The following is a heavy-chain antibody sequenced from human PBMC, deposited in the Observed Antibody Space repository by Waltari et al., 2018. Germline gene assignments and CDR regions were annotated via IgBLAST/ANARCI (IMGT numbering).Heavy chain of an antibody. Sequence: QVQLVESGGGGVQPGGSLRLSCAASGVTFSSYGLPCVRQSPGKGLEWVAFIRYDGSNKYYADSVKGRFTISRDNSKNPLYLQMNSLRAEDTAVYYCAKVLITMVRGAPFDYWGQGTLVTVSS. D-gene: IGHD3-10*01. CDR1: GVTFSSYG. CDR3: AKVLITMVRGAPFDY. CDR2: IRYDGSNK. V-gene: IGHV3-30*02. J-gene: IGHJ4*02.